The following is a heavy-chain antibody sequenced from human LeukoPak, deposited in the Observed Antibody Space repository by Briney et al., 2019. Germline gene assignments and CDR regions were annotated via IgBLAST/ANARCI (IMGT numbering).Heavy chain of an antibody. CDR3: ASLSPYYDILTGHYPSYYMDV. V-gene: IGHV1-2*02. D-gene: IGHD3-9*01. CDR1: GYTFTGYY. CDR2: INPNSGGT. J-gene: IGHJ6*03. Sequence: ASVKVSCKASGYTFTGYYMHWVRQAPGQGLEWMGWINPNSGGTNYAQKFQGRVTMTTDTSTSTAYMELRSLRSDDTAVYYCASLSPYYDILTGHYPSYYMDVWGKGTTVTVSS.